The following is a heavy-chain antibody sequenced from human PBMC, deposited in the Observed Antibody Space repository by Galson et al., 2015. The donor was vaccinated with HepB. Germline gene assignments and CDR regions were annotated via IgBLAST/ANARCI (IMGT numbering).Heavy chain of an antibody. CDR2: IWYDGSNK. V-gene: IGHV3-33*06. CDR1: GFTFSSYG. Sequence: SLRLSCAASGFTFSSYGMHWVRQAPGKGLEWVAVIWYDGSNKYYADSVKGRFTISRDNSKNTLYLQMNSLRAEDTTVYYCAKDLDIVVVPAAMPALGAFDYWGQGTLVTVSS. D-gene: IGHD2-2*01. CDR3: AKDLDIVVVPAAMPALGAFDY. J-gene: IGHJ4*02.